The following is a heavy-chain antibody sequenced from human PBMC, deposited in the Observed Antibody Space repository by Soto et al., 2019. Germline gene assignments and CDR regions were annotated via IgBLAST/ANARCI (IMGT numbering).Heavy chain of an antibody. D-gene: IGHD2-2*01. CDR2: ISKSSYT. CDR1: GFAFNNYG. CDR3: AREDSIIIPAVSDF. Sequence: GGSLRLSCTVSGFAFNNYGINWVRQAPGKGLEWVSSISKSSYTYYSDSVKGRFAISRDNAKSSVSLQMNTLRVEDTAVYYCAREDSIIIPAVSDFWGQGTLVTVS. V-gene: IGHV3-21*01. J-gene: IGHJ4*02.